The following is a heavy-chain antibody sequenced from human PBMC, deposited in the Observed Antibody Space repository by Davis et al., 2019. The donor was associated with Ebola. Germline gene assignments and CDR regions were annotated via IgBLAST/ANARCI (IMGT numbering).Heavy chain of an antibody. D-gene: IGHD1-26*01. CDR1: GLTVSSNY. CDR3: ARVVGADAFDI. V-gene: IGHV3-7*01. Sequence: PGGSLRLSCAASGLTVSSNYMSWVRQAPGKGLEWVANIKQDGSEKYYVDSVKGRFTISRDNAKNSLYLQMNSLRDEDTAVYYCARVVGADAFDIWGQGTMVTVSS. CDR2: IKQDGSEK. J-gene: IGHJ3*02.